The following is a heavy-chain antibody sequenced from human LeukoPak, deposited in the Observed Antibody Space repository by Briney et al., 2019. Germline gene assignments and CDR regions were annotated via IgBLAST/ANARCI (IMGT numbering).Heavy chain of an antibody. V-gene: IGHV4-61*02. J-gene: IGHJ4*02. CDR2: IFNTGST. Sequence: PSETLSLTCAVSGDSIGRGSYYWGWIRQPAGKAPEWIGRIFNTGSTSYNPSLKSRVTISVDTSKNQFSLNLRSVTAADTAVYYCARDICGYNYGCFDSWGQGTLVTVSS. CDR1: GDSIGRGSYY. CDR3: ARDICGYNYGCFDS. D-gene: IGHD5-18*01.